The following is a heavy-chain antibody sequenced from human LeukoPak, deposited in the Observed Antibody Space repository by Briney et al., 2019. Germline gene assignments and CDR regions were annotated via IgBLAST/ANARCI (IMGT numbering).Heavy chain of an antibody. D-gene: IGHD3-10*01. CDR2: INPNSGGT. J-gene: IGHJ5*02. CDR1: GYTFTGYY. V-gene: IGHV1-2*02. Sequence: ASVKVSCKASGYTFTGYYMHWVRQAPGQGLEWMGWINPNSGGTNYAQNFQGRVTMTRDTSISTAYMELSRLRFDDTAIYYCTKVPEQTRRNYGSENNWFDPWGQGTLVTVSS. CDR3: TKVPEQTRRNYGSENNWFDP.